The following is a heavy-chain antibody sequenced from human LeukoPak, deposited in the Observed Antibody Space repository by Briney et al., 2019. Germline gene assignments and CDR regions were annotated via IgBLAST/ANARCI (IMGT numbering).Heavy chain of an antibody. Sequence: GGSLRLSCAASGFTFSSYWMNWARQAPGKGLEWVASINHNGNVNYYVDSVKGRFTISRDNSKNTLYLQMNSLRAEDTAVYYCARDFSSYDRNDYWGQGTLVTVSS. D-gene: IGHD3-22*01. CDR3: ARDFSSYDRNDY. CDR2: INHNGNVN. J-gene: IGHJ4*02. CDR1: GFTFSSYW. V-gene: IGHV3-7*03.